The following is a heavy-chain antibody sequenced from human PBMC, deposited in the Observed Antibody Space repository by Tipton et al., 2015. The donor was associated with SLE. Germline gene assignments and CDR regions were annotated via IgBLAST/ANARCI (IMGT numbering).Heavy chain of an antibody. Sequence: TLSLTCAVYGGSFSGYYWSWIRQPPGKGLEWIGSIYYSGSTYYNPSLKSRVTISVDTSKNQFSLKLSSVTAADTAVYYCARVSGWYQYAFDIWGQGTMVTVSS. J-gene: IGHJ3*02. CDR3: ARVSGWYQYAFDI. CDR1: GGSFSGYY. D-gene: IGHD6-19*01. V-gene: IGHV4-34*01. CDR2: IYYSGST.